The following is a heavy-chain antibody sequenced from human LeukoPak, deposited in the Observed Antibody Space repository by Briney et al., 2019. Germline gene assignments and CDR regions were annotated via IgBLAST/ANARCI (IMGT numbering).Heavy chain of an antibody. J-gene: IGHJ6*03. CDR1: GFTFSSYG. Sequence: GGSLRLSCAASGFTFSSYGMSWVRQAPGKGLEWVSAISGSGGSTYYADSVKGRFTISRDNSKNTLYLQMNSLRAEDTAVYYCAKDELMITFGGYYYYYMDVWGKGTTVTISS. CDR2: ISGSGGST. V-gene: IGHV3-23*01. CDR3: AKDELMITFGGYYYYYMDV. D-gene: IGHD3-16*01.